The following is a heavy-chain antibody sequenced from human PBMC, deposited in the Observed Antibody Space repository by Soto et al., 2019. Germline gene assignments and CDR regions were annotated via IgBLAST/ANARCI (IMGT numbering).Heavy chain of an antibody. CDR1: GGTFSSYA. CDR2: IIPIFGTA. CDR3: ARIDCSGGSCYDYYYGMDV. V-gene: IGHV1-69*13. D-gene: IGHD2-15*01. Sequence: SVKVSCKASGGTFSSYAISWVRQAPGQGLEWMGGIIPIFGTANYAQKFQGRVTITADESTSTAYMELSSLRSEDTAVYYCARIDCSGGSCYDYYYGMDVWGQGTTVTVSS. J-gene: IGHJ6*02.